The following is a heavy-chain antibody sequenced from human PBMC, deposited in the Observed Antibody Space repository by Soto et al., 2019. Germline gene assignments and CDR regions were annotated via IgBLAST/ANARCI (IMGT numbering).Heavy chain of an antibody. J-gene: IGHJ6*02. D-gene: IGHD1-1*01. CDR1: VERVSRYW. Sequence: VKSSDEGCVERVSRYWRRSLHQKPGKGLEWMGRIDPSDSYTNYSPSFQCHVTISADKSISTAYLQWSSLKASDTAMYYFARQHDPPYYHSGMDVWGQRTTVPVSS. CDR3: ARQHDPPYYHSGMDV. CDR2: IDPSDSYT. V-gene: IGHV5-10-1*01.